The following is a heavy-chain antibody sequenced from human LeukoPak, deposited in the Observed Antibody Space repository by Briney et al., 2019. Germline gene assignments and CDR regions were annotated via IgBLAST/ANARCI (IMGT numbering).Heavy chain of an antibody. J-gene: IGHJ4*02. CDR2: ISSSSSYI. CDR3: AREGSGVAGHFDY. Sequence: GSLRLSCAASGFTFSSYRMNWVRRAPGKGLEWVSSISSSSSYIYYADSVKGRFTISRDNAKNSLYLQMNSLRAEDTAVYYCAREGSGVAGHFDYWGQGTLVTVSS. CDR1: GFTFSSYR. V-gene: IGHV3-21*01. D-gene: IGHD6-19*01.